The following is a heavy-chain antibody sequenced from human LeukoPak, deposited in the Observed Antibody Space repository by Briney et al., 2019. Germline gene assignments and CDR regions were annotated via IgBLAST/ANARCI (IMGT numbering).Heavy chain of an antibody. CDR1: GFVFSNNW. D-gene: IGHD6-13*01. V-gene: IGHV3-74*01. J-gene: IGHJ4*02. CDR3: AKDLSWRATDY. Sequence: GGSLRLSCAASGFVFSNNWMYWVRQAPGRGLVWVSRINSDGSSIAYADSVKGRFTISRDNAKNTLFLQMNSLTVEDTAMCYCAKDLSWRATDYWGQGTLVTVSS. CDR2: INSDGSSI.